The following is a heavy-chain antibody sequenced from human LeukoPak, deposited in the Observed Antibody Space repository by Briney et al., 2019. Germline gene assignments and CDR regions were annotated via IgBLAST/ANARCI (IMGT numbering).Heavy chain of an antibody. CDR3: TKSDGYGLIRI. V-gene: IGHV4-34*01. D-gene: IGHD3-10*01. Sequence: SETLSLTCNTYGGSFSGYYWSWIRQPPGKGLEWIGEINHSGSTNYNPSLKSRVFISVDTSKNQFSLKVISMTAADTAAYYCTKSDGYGLIRICGRGTMVTVSS. J-gene: IGHJ3*02. CDR2: INHSGST. CDR1: GGSFSGYY.